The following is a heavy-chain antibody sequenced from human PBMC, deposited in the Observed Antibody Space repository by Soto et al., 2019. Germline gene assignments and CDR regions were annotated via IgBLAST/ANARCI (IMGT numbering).Heavy chain of an antibody. Sequence: GGSLRLSCAASGFTFSSYAMSRVRQAPGKGLEWVSFISSSGGTTYYADSLKGRFTISRDNAKNSLYLQIYSLRDEDTAVYFCARDSGSGGMDVWGQGTTVTGSS. CDR1: GFTFSSYA. CDR2: ISSSGGTT. D-gene: IGHD6-19*01. J-gene: IGHJ6*02. V-gene: IGHV3-48*02. CDR3: ARDSGSGGMDV.